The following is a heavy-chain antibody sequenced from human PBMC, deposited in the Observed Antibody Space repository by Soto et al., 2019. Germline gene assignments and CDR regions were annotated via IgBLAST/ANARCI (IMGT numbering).Heavy chain of an antibody. CDR2: MHHSGSI. CDR1: GDSLSNNKL. CDR3: ARGEWGRNAYDSRSYYYFRY. V-gene: IGHV4-4*02. D-gene: IGHD3-22*01. J-gene: IGHJ4*02. Sequence: SETLSLTCSVSGDSLSNNKLWSWVRPPPGKGLEWIGEMHHSGSIHYNTSLKSRVTISVDTSKNQFSLNLSSVTAADTALYYCARGEWGRNAYDSRSYYYFRYWGQGTLVTVSS.